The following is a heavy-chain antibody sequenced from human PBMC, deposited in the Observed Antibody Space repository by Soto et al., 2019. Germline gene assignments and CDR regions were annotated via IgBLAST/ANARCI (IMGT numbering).Heavy chain of an antibody. J-gene: IGHJ3*02. CDR3: ANARKGTGTVVTRYDFDI. CDR2: ISVDNGNT. Sequence: QVQLLQSGAEVKKPGASVKVSCKASGYAFTSYGISWVRQAPGQGLDWMGWISVDNGNTNYAQKLQGRVTMPTATSTSTAYMELRSLRSDDTAVYYCANARKGTGTVVTRYDFDIWGQGTMVTVSS. V-gene: IGHV1-18*04. D-gene: IGHD2-21*02. CDR1: GYAFTSYG.